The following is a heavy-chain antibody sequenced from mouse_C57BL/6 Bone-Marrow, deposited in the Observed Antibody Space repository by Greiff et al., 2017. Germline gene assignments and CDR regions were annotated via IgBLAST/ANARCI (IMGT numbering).Heavy chain of an antibody. J-gene: IGHJ1*03. Sequence: EVHLVESGGGLVKPGGSLKLSCAASGFTFSSYAMSWVRQTPEKRLEWVATISDGGSYTYYPDNVKGRFTISRDNAKNNLYLQMSHLKSEDTAMYYCAREYYGSSYRYFDVWGTGTTVTVSS. CDR3: AREYYGSSYRYFDV. D-gene: IGHD1-1*01. CDR2: ISDGGSYT. CDR1: GFTFSSYA. V-gene: IGHV5-4*01.